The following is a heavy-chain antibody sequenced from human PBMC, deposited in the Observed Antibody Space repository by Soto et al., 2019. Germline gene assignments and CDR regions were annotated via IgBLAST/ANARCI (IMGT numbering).Heavy chain of an antibody. V-gene: IGHV1-3*01. CDR3: ATSPSSSWSSQFGY. D-gene: IGHD6-13*01. J-gene: IGHJ4*02. CDR2: INAGNVNT. Sequence: KTSGYTFTIYATLFALPSPRQRLEWMGWINAGNVNTKYSQKFQGRVTITRDTSARTAYMELNSLRAEDTAVYYCATSPSSSWSSQFGYWGQGTLVTGSS. CDR1: GYTFTIYA.